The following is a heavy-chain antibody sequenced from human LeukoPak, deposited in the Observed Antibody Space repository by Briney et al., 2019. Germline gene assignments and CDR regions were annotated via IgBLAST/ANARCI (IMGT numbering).Heavy chain of an antibody. D-gene: IGHD2-21*01. CDR2: ITGSGGRT. CDR3: AKRIPSQNPHYFDY. V-gene: IGHV3-23*01. CDR1: GFTFSNYA. J-gene: IGHJ4*02. Sequence: GGSLRLSCAASGFTFSNYAMSWVRQAPGKGLEWVSFITGSGGRTYYADSVKGRFTISRDNSKNTLSLQMNSLRAEDTAFYYCAKRIPSQNPHYFDYWGQGTLVTVSS.